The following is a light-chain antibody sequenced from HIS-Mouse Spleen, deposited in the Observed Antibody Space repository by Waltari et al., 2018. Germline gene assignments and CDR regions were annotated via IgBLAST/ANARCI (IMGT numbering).Light chain of an antibody. CDR3: QQLNSYPPT. V-gene: IGKV1-9*01. CDR2: AAS. Sequence: DIQLTQSPSFLSASVGDRVTITCRASQGISSYLAWYQQKPGKAPKLLIYAASTLQSRVPSRFSGSGSGTEFTLTISSLQPEEFATYYCQQLNSYPPTFGQGTKVEIK. J-gene: IGKJ1*01. CDR1: QGISSY.